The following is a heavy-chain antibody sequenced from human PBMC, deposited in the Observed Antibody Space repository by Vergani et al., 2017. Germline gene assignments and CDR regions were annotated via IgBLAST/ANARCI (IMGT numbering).Heavy chain of an antibody. Sequence: QVQLVESGGGVVQPGGSLRLSCAASGFTFSSYGMHWVRQAPGKGLEWVAFIRYDGSNKYYADSVKGRFTISRDNSKNTLYLQMNSLRAEDTAVYYCARSRYDSSGFSTIFRYWGQGTRVTVSS. CDR2: IRYDGSNK. V-gene: IGHV3-30*02. CDR1: GFTFSSYG. D-gene: IGHD3-22*01. J-gene: IGHJ4*02. CDR3: ARSRYDSSGFSTIFRY.